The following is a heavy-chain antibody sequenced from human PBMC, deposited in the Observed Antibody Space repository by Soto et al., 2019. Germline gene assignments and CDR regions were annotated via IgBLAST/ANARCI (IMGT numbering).Heavy chain of an antibody. CDR1: GGTFSTYA. Sequence: QVQLVQSGAEVNKPESSVKVSCKAPGGTFSTYAISWVRQAPGQGLEWMGGIIPMFGTANYAQRFHDRVTINADESTNTVYMELSSLRSEDTAVYFCASGIQLWLRRINNGYSGWGQGTLVTVSS. D-gene: IGHD5-18*01. V-gene: IGHV1-69*12. CDR3: ASGIQLWLRRINNGYSG. CDR2: IIPMFGTA. J-gene: IGHJ4*02.